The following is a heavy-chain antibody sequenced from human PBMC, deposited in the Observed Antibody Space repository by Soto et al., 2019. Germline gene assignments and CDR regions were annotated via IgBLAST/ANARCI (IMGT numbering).Heavy chain of an antibody. CDR2: IYYSGST. J-gene: IGHJ4*02. Sequence: LSLTCTVSGGSVSSGSYYWSWIRQPPGKGLEWIGYIYYSGSTNYNPSLKSRVTISVGTSKNQFSLKLSSVTAADTAVYYCARVGSGSYIDYWGQGTLVTVSS. CDR1: GGSVSSGSYY. V-gene: IGHV4-61*01. CDR3: ARVGSGSYIDY. D-gene: IGHD1-26*01.